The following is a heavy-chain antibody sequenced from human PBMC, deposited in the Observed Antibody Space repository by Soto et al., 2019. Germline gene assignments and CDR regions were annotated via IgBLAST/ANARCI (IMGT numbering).Heavy chain of an antibody. Sequence: ELQLLESGGGLVQPGGSLRLSCAASGFTFSSYGMTWVRQAPGKGLEWVSTIGGSGGSTHYTDSVKGRFTISRDNSKNPLYLQMNSLRAQDTAVYLCGKKVGPVNYTPFYYHLFIDLRGQRATVHLSS. V-gene: IGHV3-23*01. D-gene: IGHD3-10*01. CDR2: IGGSGGST. CDR1: GFTFSSYG. J-gene: IGHJ6*03. CDR3: GKKVGPVNYTPFYYHLFIDL.